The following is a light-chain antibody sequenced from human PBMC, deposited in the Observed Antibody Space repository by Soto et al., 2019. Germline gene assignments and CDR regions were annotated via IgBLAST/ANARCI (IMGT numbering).Light chain of an antibody. CDR2: DVS. J-gene: IGKJ3*01. V-gene: IGKV3-11*01. CDR3: QQRSNWL. CDR1: QNISSY. Sequence: IVLTQSASTLSWSAGIRATLSCRASQNISSYLIWYQKKPGQAPRLLIYDVSNRATGIPARFSRSGSGTDFTLTISSLEPEDSAVYYCQQRSNWLFGPGTKVDIK.